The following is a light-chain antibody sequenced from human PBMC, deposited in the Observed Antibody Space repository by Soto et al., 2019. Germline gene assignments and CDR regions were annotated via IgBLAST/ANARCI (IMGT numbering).Light chain of an antibody. J-gene: IGLJ2*01. V-gene: IGLV2-14*01. CDR1: TNDVGDYNY. CDR3: TSYATTSTLV. Sequence: QSALTQPASVSGSPGQSITIACTGTTNDVGDYNYVSWYQHHPGKAPKLLIFEVSNRPSGVSYRFSGSKLGNTASLTISGLQAEDEAVYYCTSYATTSTLVFGGGTKLTVL. CDR2: EVS.